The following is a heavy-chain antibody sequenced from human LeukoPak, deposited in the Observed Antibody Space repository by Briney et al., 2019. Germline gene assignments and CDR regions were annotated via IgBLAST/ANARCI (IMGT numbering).Heavy chain of an antibody. Sequence: SETLSLTCAVYGGSFSGYYWSWIRQPPGKGLEWIGEINHSGSTNYNPSLKSRVTISVDTSKNRFSLKLSSVTAADTAVYYCARVRGPYFDYWGQGTLVTVSS. CDR3: ARVRGPYFDY. D-gene: IGHD3-10*01. V-gene: IGHV4-34*01. CDR1: GGSFSGYY. CDR2: INHSGST. J-gene: IGHJ4*02.